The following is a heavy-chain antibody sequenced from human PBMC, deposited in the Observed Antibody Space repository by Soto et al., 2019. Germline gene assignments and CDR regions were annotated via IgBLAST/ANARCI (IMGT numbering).Heavy chain of an antibody. D-gene: IGHD2-21*02. Sequence: GGSLRLSCAASGFTFSSYGMHWVRQAPGKGLEWVAVIWYDGSNKYYADSVKGRFTISRDNSKSTLYLQMNSLRAEDTAVYYWARDRLNYYYGMDVWGQGTTVTVSS. V-gene: IGHV3-33*01. J-gene: IGHJ6*02. CDR2: IWYDGSNK. CDR3: ARDRLNYYYGMDV. CDR1: GFTFSSYG.